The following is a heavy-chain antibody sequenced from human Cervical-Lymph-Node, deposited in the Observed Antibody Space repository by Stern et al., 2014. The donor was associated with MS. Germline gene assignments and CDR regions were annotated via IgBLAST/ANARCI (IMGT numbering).Heavy chain of an antibody. CDR2: ISYDGSNK. J-gene: IGHJ4*02. V-gene: IGHV3-30*04. CDR3: ATLIVATTWDY. CDR1: GFTFSSYA. D-gene: IGHD5-12*01. Sequence: VQLVQSGGGVVQPGRSLRLSCAASGFTFSSYAMHWVRQAPGKGLEWVAVISYDGSNKYYADSVKGRFTISRDNSKNTLYLQMNSLRAEDTAVYYCATLIVATTWDYWGQGTLVTVSS.